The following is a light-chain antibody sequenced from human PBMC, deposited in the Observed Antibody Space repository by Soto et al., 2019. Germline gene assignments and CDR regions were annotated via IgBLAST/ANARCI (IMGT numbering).Light chain of an antibody. Sequence: DIQMTQSPSSLSASVGDRVTITCQASQDISNYLNWYQQKPGKAPKLLIYDASNLETGVPSRFNGSGSGTDFNFTISSLQPEDIATYYCQQYDNLPLTFDPGTKVDIK. J-gene: IGKJ3*01. CDR1: QDISNY. CDR2: DAS. V-gene: IGKV1-33*01. CDR3: QQYDNLPLT.